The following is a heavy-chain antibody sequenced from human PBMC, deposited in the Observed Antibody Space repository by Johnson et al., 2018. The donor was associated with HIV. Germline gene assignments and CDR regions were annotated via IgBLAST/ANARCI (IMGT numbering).Heavy chain of an antibody. D-gene: IGHD2-2*01. CDR1: GFIFDDYD. CDR3: ARSGYCTTSSCTDDAFDI. J-gene: IGHJ3*02. V-gene: IGHV3-11*04. Sequence: QVQLVESGGGVVRPGGSLRLSCAASGFIFDDYDMSWVRQAPGKGLEWVSYISHSGDTIYYADSVKGRFTISRDNAKNSLFLQMNSLRAEDTAVYYCARSGYCTTSSCTDDAFDIWGQGTMVTVSS. CDR2: ISHSGDTI.